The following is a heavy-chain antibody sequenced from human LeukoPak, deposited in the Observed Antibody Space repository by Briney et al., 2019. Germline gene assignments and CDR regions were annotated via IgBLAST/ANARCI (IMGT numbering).Heavy chain of an antibody. Sequence: PGGSLRLSCAASGFTFTSYAMNWVRQAPGKGLEWVSFIIASGSSTHYADSVKGRFTISRDNSNNTLYLQINSLRAEDTAAYYCAKGAQYDFWTGYTLEYFDVWGKGTLVTVSS. V-gene: IGHV3-23*01. CDR3: AKGAQYDFWTGYTLEYFDV. CDR2: IIASGSST. CDR1: GFTFTSYA. J-gene: IGHJ4*02. D-gene: IGHD3-3*01.